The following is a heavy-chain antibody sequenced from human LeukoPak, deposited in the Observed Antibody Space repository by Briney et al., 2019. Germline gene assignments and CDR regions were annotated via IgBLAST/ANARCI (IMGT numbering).Heavy chain of an antibody. J-gene: IGHJ4*02. CDR2: ISTDAGEA. V-gene: IGHV3-23*01. CDR3: ASGGYYYDSSGLPPDY. CDR1: GFTFSNSG. Sequence: PGGSLRLSCAASGFTFSNSGMSWVRQAPGKGLEWVSAISTDAGEAHYADSVKGRFTISRDNSKNTLYLQMNSLRAEDTAVYYCASGGYYYDSSGLPPDYWGQGTLVTVSS. D-gene: IGHD3-22*01.